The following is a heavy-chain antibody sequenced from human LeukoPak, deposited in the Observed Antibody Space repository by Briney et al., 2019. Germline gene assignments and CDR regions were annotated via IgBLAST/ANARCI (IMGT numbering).Heavy chain of an antibody. CDR1: GFTFSSYW. CDR3: ARVYGAYAFDF. Sequence: GGSLRLSCAASGFTFSSYWMSWVRQAPGKGLEWVANIKQGGSEKYYVDSVKGRFTISRDNAKNSLYLQVNSLRAEDTAVYYCARVYGAYAFDFWGQGTLVTVSS. J-gene: IGHJ4*02. D-gene: IGHD4-17*01. CDR2: IKQGGSEK. V-gene: IGHV3-7*01.